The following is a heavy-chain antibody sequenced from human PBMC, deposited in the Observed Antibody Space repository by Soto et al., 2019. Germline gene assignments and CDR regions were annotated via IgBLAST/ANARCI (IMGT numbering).Heavy chain of an antibody. Sequence: PGGSLRLSCAASGFTFSSYAMHWVRQAPGKGLEWVAVISYDGSNRYYADSVKGRFTISRDNSKNTLYLQMNSLRAEDTAVYYCARAGAVAGIYYYGMDVWGQGTTVTVSS. J-gene: IGHJ6*02. D-gene: IGHD6-19*01. CDR3: ARAGAVAGIYYYGMDV. CDR1: GFTFSSYA. CDR2: ISYDGSNR. V-gene: IGHV3-30-3*01.